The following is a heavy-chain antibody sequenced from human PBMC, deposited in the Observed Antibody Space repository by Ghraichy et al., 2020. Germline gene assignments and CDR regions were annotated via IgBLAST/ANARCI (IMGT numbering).Heavy chain of an antibody. CDR3: AKEVRPQVGSSGWYYFDY. D-gene: IGHD6-19*01. CDR1: GFTFDDYA. Sequence: GGSLRLSCAASGFTFDDYAMHWVRQAPGKGLEWVSLISWDGGSTYYADSVKGRFTISRDNSKNSLYLQMNSLRAEDTALYYCAKEVRPQVGSSGWYYFDYWGQGTLVTVSS. V-gene: IGHV3-43D*04. J-gene: IGHJ4*02. CDR2: ISWDGGST.